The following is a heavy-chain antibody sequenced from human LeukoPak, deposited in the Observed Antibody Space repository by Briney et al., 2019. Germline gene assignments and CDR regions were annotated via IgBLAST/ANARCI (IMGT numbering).Heavy chain of an antibody. J-gene: IGHJ4*02. CDR2: IRTTAEGAKYA. V-gene: IGHV3-48*02. D-gene: IGHD3-9*01. Sequence: EGSLRLSCATSGFSFTDYPMNWVRQAPGKGLEWISNIRTTAEGAKYAYYADSVKGRVTISRDDGKNTLYLHMNSLRDDDTAVYYCATGKRYAFDYWGQGILVTVSS. CDR3: ATGKRYAFDY. CDR1: GFSFTDYP.